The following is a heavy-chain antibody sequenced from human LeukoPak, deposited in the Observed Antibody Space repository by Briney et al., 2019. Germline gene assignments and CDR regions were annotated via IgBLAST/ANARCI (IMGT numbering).Heavy chain of an antibody. V-gene: IGHV4-59*01. Sequence: PSETLSLTCTVSGGSISSYYWSWIRQPPGKGLEWIGYIYYSGSTNYNPSLKSRVTISVDTSKNQFSLKLSSVTAADTAVYYCARASYDFWSGYYTDDRNNWFDPWGQGTLVTVSS. J-gene: IGHJ5*02. CDR1: GGSISSYY. D-gene: IGHD3-3*01. CDR2: IYYSGST. CDR3: ARASYDFWSGYYTDDRNNWFDP.